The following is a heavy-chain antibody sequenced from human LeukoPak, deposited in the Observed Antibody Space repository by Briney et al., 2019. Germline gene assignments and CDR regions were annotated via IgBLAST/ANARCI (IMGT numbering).Heavy chain of an antibody. CDR1: GYSFTSYW. D-gene: IGHD2-15*01. V-gene: IGHV5-51*01. CDR2: IYPGDSDT. Sequence: GESLKISCKGSGYSFTSYWIGWVRQMPGKGLEWMGIIYPGDSDTRYSPSFQGQVTISADKSISTAYLQWSSLKASDTAMYYCARLGVYCRGGSCYSQSNNWFDPWGQGTLVTVSS. CDR3: ARLGVYCRGGSCYSQSNNWFDP. J-gene: IGHJ5*02.